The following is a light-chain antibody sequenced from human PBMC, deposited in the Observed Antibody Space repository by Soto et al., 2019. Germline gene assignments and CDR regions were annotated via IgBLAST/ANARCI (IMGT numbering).Light chain of an antibody. J-gene: IGKJ1*01. CDR2: AAS. V-gene: IGKV1-5*01. CDR1: QSISSW. Sequence: DIQMTQSPSTLSASVGDRVTITCRASQSISSWLAWYHQKPGKAPKLLIYAASSLHSGVPSRFSGSGSGTDFTLTISSLQPEDFATYYCLQDYNYPRTFGQGTKVDIK. CDR3: LQDYNYPRT.